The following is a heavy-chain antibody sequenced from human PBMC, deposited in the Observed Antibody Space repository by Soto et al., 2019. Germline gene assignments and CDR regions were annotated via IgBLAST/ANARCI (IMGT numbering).Heavy chain of an antibody. J-gene: IGHJ3*02. CDR1: GCSISSYY. Sequence: SETLSLTCTVSGCSISSYYWSWIRQPPGKGLEWIGYIYYSGSTNYNPSLKSRVTISVDTSKNQFSLKLTSVTAADTAVYYCARKPAYSSGWYAFDIWGQGTMVT. D-gene: IGHD6-19*01. V-gene: IGHV4-59*01. CDR2: IYYSGST. CDR3: ARKPAYSSGWYAFDI.